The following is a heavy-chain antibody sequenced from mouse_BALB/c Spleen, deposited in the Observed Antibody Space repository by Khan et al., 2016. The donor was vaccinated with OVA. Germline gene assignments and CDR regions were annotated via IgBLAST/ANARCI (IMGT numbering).Heavy chain of an antibody. D-gene: IGHD4-1*01. Sequence: EVLLVESGGDLMKPGGSLKLSCAASGFTFSAYSMSWVRQTPDKRLEWVATINSDGYYTYYPDSVQGRFTISRKNAKNTLSLQMSSLKSEDTAIYYCASHLTGSFAYWGQGTLVTVSA. J-gene: IGHJ3*01. CDR3: ASHLTGSFAY. CDR1: GFTFSAYS. CDR2: INSDGYYT. V-gene: IGHV5-6*01.